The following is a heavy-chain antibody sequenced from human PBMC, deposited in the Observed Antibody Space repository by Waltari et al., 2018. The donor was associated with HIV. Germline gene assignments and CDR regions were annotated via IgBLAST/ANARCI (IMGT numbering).Heavy chain of an antibody. CDR3: AKDKGHSYGRPDEIRVHGAMDV. Sequence: EVQLLESGGGLVQPGGSLGLSCAASGFTFESYAMTWVPQPPGKGLEWVSSVTGGGIGTYYADSVRGRFTISRDKSKKTVSLQMKSLRVEDTAIYYCAKDKGHSYGRPDEIRVHGAMDVWGQGTTVIVSS. D-gene: IGHD1-1*01. J-gene: IGHJ6*02. V-gene: IGHV3-23*01. CDR1: GFTFESYA. CDR2: VTGGGIGT.